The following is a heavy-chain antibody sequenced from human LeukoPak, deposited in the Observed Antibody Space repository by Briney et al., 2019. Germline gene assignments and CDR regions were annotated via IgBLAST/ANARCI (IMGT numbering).Heavy chain of an antibody. CDR1: GYSFTSYW. Sequence: GESLKISCKGLGYSFTSYWIGWVRQTPGKGLGWMGIIYPGDSDTRYSPSFLGQVTIPADKSINTAYLQWSSLTASDTAMYYCARQATYDSSGYYYGTLAYWGQGTLVTVSS. D-gene: IGHD3-22*01. CDR3: ARQATYDSSGYYYGTLAY. V-gene: IGHV5-51*01. CDR2: IYPGDSDT. J-gene: IGHJ4*02.